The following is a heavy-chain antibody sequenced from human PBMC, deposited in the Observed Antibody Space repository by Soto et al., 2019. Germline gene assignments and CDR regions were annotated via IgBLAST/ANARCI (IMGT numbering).Heavy chain of an antibody. Sequence: GGSLRLSCAASGFTVSSNYMSWVRQAPGKGLEWVSVIYSGGSTYYADSVKGRFTISRDNSKNTLYLQMNSLRAEDTAVYYCARNGAIFGVVTAPTRLVDYWGQGTLVTVSS. J-gene: IGHJ4*02. CDR1: GFTVSSNY. V-gene: IGHV3-66*01. CDR3: ARNGAIFGVVTAPTRLVDY. CDR2: IYSGGST. D-gene: IGHD3-3*01.